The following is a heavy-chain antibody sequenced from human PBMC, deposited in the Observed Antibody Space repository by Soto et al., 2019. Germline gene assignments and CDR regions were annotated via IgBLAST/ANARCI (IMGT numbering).Heavy chain of an antibody. D-gene: IGHD3-9*01. J-gene: IGHJ5*02. CDR3: ARMASYDINWFDP. CDR1: GDSIRSYY. V-gene: IGHV4-59*01. CDR2: IYYSGRT. Sequence: QVQLQESGPGVVKPSETLSLTCSVSGDSIRSYYWTWVRQSPGKGLEWLGYIYYSGRTNYNPSLKSRISLSVDTSKIQFALKLNSVTAADTAVYYWARMASYDINWFDPCGQGTLVTVSS.